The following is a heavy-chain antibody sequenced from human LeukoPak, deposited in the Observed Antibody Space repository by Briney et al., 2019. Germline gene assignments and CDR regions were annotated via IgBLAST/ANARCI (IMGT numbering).Heavy chain of an antibody. V-gene: IGHV3-30*18. CDR1: GFTFSSYG. CDR3: AKDRLERLSGSHYFDY. Sequence: PGGSLRLSCAASGFTFSSYGMHWVRQAPGKGLEWVAVISYDGSNKYYADSVKGRFTISRDNSKNTLYLQMNSLRAEDTAVYYCAKDRLERLSGSHYFDYWGQGTLVTVSS. J-gene: IGHJ4*02. CDR2: ISYDGSNK. D-gene: IGHD1-1*01.